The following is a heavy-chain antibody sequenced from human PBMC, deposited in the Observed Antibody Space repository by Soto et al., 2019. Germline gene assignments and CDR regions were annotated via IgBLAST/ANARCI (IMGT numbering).Heavy chain of an antibody. CDR3: ARDKGVVIAHNWFDP. CDR1: GYTFTSYY. D-gene: IGHD3-3*01. V-gene: IGHV1-46*01. CDR2: INPSGGST. J-gene: IGHJ5*02. Sequence: ASVKVSCKASGYTFTSYYMHWVRQAPGQGLEWMGIINPSGGSTSYAQKFQGRVTMTRDTSTSTVYMELSSLRSEDTAVYYCARDKGVVIAHNWFDPWGQGTLVTVSS.